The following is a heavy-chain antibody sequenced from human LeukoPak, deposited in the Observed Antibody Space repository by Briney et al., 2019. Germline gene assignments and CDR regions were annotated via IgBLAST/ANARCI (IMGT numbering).Heavy chain of an antibody. CDR2: ISGTGGST. CDR1: GFTFSTYA. V-gene: IGHV3-23*01. D-gene: IGHD1-14*01. Sequence: GGSLRLSCAASGFTFSTYAMTWVRQAPGKGLEWVSLISGTGGSTYYADSVKGRFTISRDNSENTLYLQMDSLGAEDTAVYYCAKRPGTFDAFDVWGQGTMVTVSS. CDR3: AKRPGTFDAFDV. J-gene: IGHJ3*01.